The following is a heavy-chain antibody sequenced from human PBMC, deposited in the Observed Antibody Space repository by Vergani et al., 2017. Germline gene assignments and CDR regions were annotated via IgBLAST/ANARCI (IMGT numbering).Heavy chain of an antibody. D-gene: IGHD4-11*01. CDR3: ARDLSYSTAWSFFDS. CDR2: ISSDGANK. Sequence: QVQLVESGGGVVQLGRSLRLSCETSGLMFNNYGMHWVRKAPGKGLEWVAVISSDGANKHYTEAVRGRFTISRDSSKTLYRQMDSLRVEDTAMYFCARDLSYSTAWSFFDSRGQGTLVTVSS. J-gene: IGHJ4*02. CDR1: GLMFNNYG. V-gene: IGHV3-30*03.